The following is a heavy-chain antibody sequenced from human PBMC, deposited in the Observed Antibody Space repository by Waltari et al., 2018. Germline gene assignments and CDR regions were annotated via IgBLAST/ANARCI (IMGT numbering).Heavy chain of an antibody. CDR3: AREEGWFDP. Sequence: EVQLVESGGGLVQPGGSLRLSCAASGLTFSSYWMRWVRQAPGKGREVVANIKQDGSEKYYVDSLKGRFTISRDNAKNSLYLQMNSLRAEDTAVYYCAREEGWFDPWGQGTLVTVSS. V-gene: IGHV3-7*04. J-gene: IGHJ5*02. CDR1: GLTFSSYW. CDR2: IKQDGSEK.